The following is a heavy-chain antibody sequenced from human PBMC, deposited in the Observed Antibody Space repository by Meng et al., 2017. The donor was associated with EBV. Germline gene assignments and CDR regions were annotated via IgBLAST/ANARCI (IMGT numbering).Heavy chain of an antibody. Sequence: IPLKESGPTLVNPTQTPTLTVTFSGFSLSTRGVGVGWIRQPPGKALEWLALIYWDDDKRYSPSLKSRLTITKDTSKNQVVLTMTNMDPVDAATYYCAHIIAARPFDYWGQGTLVTVSS. J-gene: IGHJ4*02. CDR1: GFSLSTRGVG. CDR2: IYWDDDK. CDR3: AHIIAARPFDY. D-gene: IGHD6-6*01. V-gene: IGHV2-5*02.